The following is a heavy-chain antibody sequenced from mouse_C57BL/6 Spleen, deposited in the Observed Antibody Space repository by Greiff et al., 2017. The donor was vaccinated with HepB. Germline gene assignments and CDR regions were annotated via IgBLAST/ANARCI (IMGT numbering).Heavy chain of an antibody. V-gene: IGHV5-6*01. CDR2: ISSGGSYT. CDR1: GFTFSSYG. CDR3: ARQHGNPWFAY. J-gene: IGHJ3*01. D-gene: IGHD2-1*01. Sequence: EVQVVESGGDLVKPGGSLKLSCAASGFTFSSYGMSWVRQTPDKRLEWVATISSGGSYTYYPDSVKGRFTISRDNAKNTRDLKMSSLKSEDTAMYYCARQHGNPWFAYWGQGTLVTVSA.